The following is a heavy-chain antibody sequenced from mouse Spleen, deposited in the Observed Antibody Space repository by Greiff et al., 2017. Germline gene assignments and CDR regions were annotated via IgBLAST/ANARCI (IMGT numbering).Heavy chain of an antibody. CDR1: GFTFSDFY. V-gene: IGHV7-1*01. CDR3: ARDALKDYYYGSSTVYFDV. CDR2: SRNKANDYTT. Sequence: EVKLVESGGGLVQSGRSLRLSCATSGFTFSDFYMEWVRQAPGKGLEWIAASRNKANDYTTEYSASVKGRFIVSRDTSQSILYLQMNALRAEDTAIYYCARDALKDYYYGSSTVYFDVWGTGTTVTVSS. J-gene: IGHJ1*03. D-gene: IGHD1-1*01.